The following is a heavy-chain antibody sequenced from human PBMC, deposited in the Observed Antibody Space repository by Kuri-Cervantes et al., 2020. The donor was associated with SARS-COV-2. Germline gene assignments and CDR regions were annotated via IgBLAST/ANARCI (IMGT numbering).Heavy chain of an antibody. CDR1: GGSISSGSYY. V-gene: IGHV4-61*02. CDR2: IYTSGST. Sequence: LRLSCTVSGGSISSGSYYWSWIRQPAGKGLEWIGRIYTSGSTNYNPSLKSRVTISVDTSKNQFSLKLSSVTAADTAVYYCARDWAYSSGWCGVWFDPWGQGTLVTVSS. D-gene: IGHD6-19*01. CDR3: ARDWAYSSGWCGVWFDP. J-gene: IGHJ5*02.